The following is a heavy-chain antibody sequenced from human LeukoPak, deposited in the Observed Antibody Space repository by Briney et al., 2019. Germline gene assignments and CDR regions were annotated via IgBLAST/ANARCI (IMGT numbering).Heavy chain of an antibody. CDR1: GGSISSYY. Sequence: SETLSLTCTVSGGSISSYYWSWIRQPPGKGLEWLGYIYYSGSTNYNPSLKSRVTISVDTSKNQFSLKLTSVTAADTAVYYCARMRGYSYGRGLYYFDYWGQGTLVTVSS. J-gene: IGHJ4*02. D-gene: IGHD5-18*01. CDR3: ARMRGYSYGRGLYYFDY. CDR2: IYYSGST. V-gene: IGHV4-59*01.